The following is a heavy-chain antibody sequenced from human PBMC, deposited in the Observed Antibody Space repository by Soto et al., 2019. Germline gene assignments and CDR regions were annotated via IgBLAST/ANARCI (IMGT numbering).Heavy chain of an antibody. CDR3: TTRQGPGQLDQIDY. CDR1: GFTFTSSA. J-gene: IGHJ4*02. CDR2: IVVGSGNT. Sequence: SVKVSCKASGFTFTSSAVQWVRQARGQRLEWIGWIVVGSGNTNYAQKFQERVTITRDMSTSTAYMELSSLRSEDTAVYYCTTRQGPGQLDQIDYWGQGTLVTVSS. V-gene: IGHV1-58*01. D-gene: IGHD1-1*01.